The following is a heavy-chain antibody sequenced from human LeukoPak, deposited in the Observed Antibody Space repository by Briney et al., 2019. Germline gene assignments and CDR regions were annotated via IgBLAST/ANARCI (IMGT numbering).Heavy chain of an antibody. CDR3: ARVGYSYGSFFDY. D-gene: IGHD5-18*01. V-gene: IGHV4-59*01. Sequence: SETLSLTCTVSGGSISSYYCSWIRQPPGKGLEWIGYVYYSGGTNYNPSLKSRVTISVDTSKNQFSLKLSSVTAADTAVYYCARVGYSYGSFFDYWGQGTLVTVSS. CDR1: GGSISSYY. J-gene: IGHJ4*02. CDR2: VYYSGGT.